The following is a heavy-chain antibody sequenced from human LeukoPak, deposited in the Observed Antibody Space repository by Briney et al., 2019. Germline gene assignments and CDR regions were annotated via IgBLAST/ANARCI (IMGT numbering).Heavy chain of an antibody. V-gene: IGHV4-59*01. CDR2: IYYSGST. J-gene: IGHJ6*03. D-gene: IGHD3-10*01. CDR3: ARVWFGEDYYYYYMDV. Sequence: PSETLSLTCTVSGGSISSYYWSWIRQPPGKGLEWIGYIYYSGSTNYNPSLKSRVTISVDTSKNQFSLKLSPVTAADTAVYYCARVWFGEDYYYYYMDVWGKGITVTISS. CDR1: GGSISSYY.